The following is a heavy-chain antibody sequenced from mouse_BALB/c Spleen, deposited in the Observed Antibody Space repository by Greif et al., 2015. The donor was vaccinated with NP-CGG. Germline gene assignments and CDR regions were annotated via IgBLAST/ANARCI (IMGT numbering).Heavy chain of an antibody. CDR3: ARYFYDGYYIAY. CDR2: ISYSGST. D-gene: IGHD2-3*01. Sequence: EVQLQQSGPRLVKPSQTLSLTCSVTGDSITSGYWNWIRKFPGNKLEYMGYISYSGSTYYNPSLKSRISITRDTSKNQYYLQSNSVTTEDTATYYCARYFYDGYYIAYWGQGTLVTVSA. J-gene: IGHJ3*01. CDR1: GDSITSGY. V-gene: IGHV3-8*02.